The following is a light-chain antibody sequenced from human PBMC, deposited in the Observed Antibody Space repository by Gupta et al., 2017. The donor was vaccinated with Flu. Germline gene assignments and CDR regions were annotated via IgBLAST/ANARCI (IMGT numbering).Light chain of an antibody. V-gene: IGLV3-21*03. CDR3: HLWDNSSDQGI. J-gene: IGLJ2*01. CDR1: NIGRKS. Sequence: GTTARITCGGDNIGRKSVHWFQQKAGQAPVLGGFEGSGRNSGIPERFSGSNSGNTATLTISRVEAGDEADDDCHLWDNSSDQGICGGGTKLT. CDR2: EGS.